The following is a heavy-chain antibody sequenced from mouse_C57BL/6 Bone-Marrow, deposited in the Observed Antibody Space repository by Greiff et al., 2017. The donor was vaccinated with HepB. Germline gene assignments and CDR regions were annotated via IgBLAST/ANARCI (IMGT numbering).Heavy chain of an antibody. J-gene: IGHJ1*01. CDR2: IYPGSGST. CDR1: GYTFTSYW. Sequence: VQLQQPGAELVKPGASVKMSCKASGYTFTSYWITWVKQRPGQGLEWIGDIYPGSGSTNYNEKFKSKATLTVDTSSSTAYMQLSSLTSEDTAVYYCARSVSNCAYGYFDVWGSGTAITVSA. CDR3: ARSVSNCAYGYFDV. D-gene: IGHD2-5*01. V-gene: IGHV1-55*01.